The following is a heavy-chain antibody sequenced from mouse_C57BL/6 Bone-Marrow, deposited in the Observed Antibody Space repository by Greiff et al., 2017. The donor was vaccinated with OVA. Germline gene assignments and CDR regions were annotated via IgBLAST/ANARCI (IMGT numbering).Heavy chain of an antibody. CDR3: ARRTVVAKGYFDV. J-gene: IGHJ1*03. D-gene: IGHD1-1*01. CDR1: GFTFSSYT. Sequence: EVQRVESGGGLVKPGGSLKLSCAASGFTFSSYTMSWVRQTPEKRLEWVATISGGGGNTYYPDSVKGRFTISRDNAKNTLYLQMSSLRSEDTALYYCARRTVVAKGYFDVWGTGTTVTVSS. CDR2: ISGGGGNT. V-gene: IGHV5-9*01.